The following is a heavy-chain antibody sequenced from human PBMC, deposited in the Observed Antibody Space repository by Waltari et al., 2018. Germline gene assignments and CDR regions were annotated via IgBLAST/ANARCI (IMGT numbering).Heavy chain of an antibody. V-gene: IGHV2-5*01. D-gene: IGHD3-16*02. CDR3: AHLYTSPLRLGELSPNFDY. CDR2: IYWNDDK. Sequence: QITLKESGPTLVKPTQTLTLTCTFSGFSLSTSGVGVGWIRQPPGKALEWLALIYWNDDKRYSPSLKSRLTITKDTSKNQVVLTMTNMDPVDTATYYCAHLYTSPLRLGELSPNFDYWGQGTLVTVSS. CDR1: GFSLSTSGVG. J-gene: IGHJ4*02.